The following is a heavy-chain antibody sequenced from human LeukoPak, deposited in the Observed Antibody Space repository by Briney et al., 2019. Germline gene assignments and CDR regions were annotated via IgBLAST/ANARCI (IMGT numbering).Heavy chain of an antibody. CDR2: ISYDGSNK. Sequence: GRSLRLSCAASGFTFSSYAMHWVRQAPGKGLEWVAVISYDGSNKYYADSVKGRFTISRDNSENTLYLQMNSLRAEDTAVYYCARSDYYGSGSLFFDYWGQGTLVTVSS. V-gene: IGHV3-30-3*01. J-gene: IGHJ4*02. D-gene: IGHD3-10*01. CDR1: GFTFSSYA. CDR3: ARSDYYGSGSLFFDY.